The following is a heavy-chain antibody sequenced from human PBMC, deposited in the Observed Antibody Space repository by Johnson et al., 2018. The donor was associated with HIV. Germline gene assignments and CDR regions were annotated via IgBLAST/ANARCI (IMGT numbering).Heavy chain of an antibody. D-gene: IGHD3-10*01. CDR1: GFSVSSKY. CDR2: IYSGGST. V-gene: IGHV3-66*01. Sequence: VQLVESGGGVVQPGGSLRLSCAASGFSVSSKYMSWVRQAPGKGLEWVSVIYSGGSTFYADSVKGRFTISRDNSGNTLYLQMDSLRVEDTAVYYCARGVRGVIIDWGQGTMVTVSS. CDR3: ARGVRGVIID. J-gene: IGHJ3*01.